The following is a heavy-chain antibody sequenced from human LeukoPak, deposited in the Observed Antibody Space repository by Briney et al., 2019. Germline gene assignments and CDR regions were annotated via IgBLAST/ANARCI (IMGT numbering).Heavy chain of an antibody. CDR3: ARGGYFDWLYRPWYFDY. CDR1: GDSVSSNSAA. V-gene: IGHV6-1*01. Sequence: KISQTLSLTCAISGDSVSSNSAAWNWIRQSPSRGLEWLGRTYYRSKWYNDYAVSVKSRITINPDTSKNQFSLQLNSVTPEDTAVYYCARGGYFDWLYRPWYFDYWGQGTLVTVSS. J-gene: IGHJ4*02. D-gene: IGHD3-9*01. CDR2: TYYRSKWYN.